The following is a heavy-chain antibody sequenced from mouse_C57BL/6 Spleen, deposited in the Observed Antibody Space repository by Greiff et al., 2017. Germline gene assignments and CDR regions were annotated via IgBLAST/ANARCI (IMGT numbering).Heavy chain of an antibody. D-gene: IGHD1-1*01. CDR2: ISSGSSTI. CDR3: ARGGITTVVVPFDY. CDR1: GFTFSDYG. J-gene: IGHJ2*01. Sequence: DVMLVESGGGLVKPGGSLKLSCAASGFTFSDYGMHWVRQAPEKGLEWVAYISSGSSTIYYADTVKGRFTISRDNAKNTLFLQMTSLRSEDTAMYYCARGGITTVVVPFDYWGQGTTLTVSS. V-gene: IGHV5-17*01.